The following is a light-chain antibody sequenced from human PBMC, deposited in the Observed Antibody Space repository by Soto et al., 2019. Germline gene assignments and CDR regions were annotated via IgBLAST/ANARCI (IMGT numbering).Light chain of an antibody. CDR2: EGS. V-gene: IGLV2-23*01. CDR1: SSDVGSYNL. Sequence: QSALTQPASVSGSHGQSITISCTGPSSDVGSYNLVSWYQHHPVKAPKLMMYEGSKRSSGVSNRFSGSKSGKTAYMTISWIAAEDETYYYCCSYAGSSTVAFGGGTPLTVL. J-gene: IGLJ2*01. CDR3: CSYAGSSTVA.